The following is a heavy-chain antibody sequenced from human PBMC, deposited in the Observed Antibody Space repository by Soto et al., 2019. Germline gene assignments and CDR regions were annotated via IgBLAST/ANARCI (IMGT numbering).Heavy chain of an antibody. CDR1: VGSISIYS. CDR2: IFYSGGT. CDR3: VRVSSSSLTYFDY. D-gene: IGHD6-6*01. J-gene: IGHJ4*02. Sequence: PSETLSVTCTFSVGSISIYSWSWIRQPPGKGLEWIGYIFYSGGTHYNPSLKSRVTISVDTSKNQFSLKLTSVTAADTAVYYCVRVSSSSLTYFDYWGQGTMVTVSS. V-gene: IGHV4-59*01.